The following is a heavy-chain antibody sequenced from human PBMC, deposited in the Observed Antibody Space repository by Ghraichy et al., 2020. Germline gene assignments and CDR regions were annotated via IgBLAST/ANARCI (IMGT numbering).Heavy chain of an antibody. Sequence: GESLNISCAASGFSFRRYWMYWVRQAPGKGLEWVANIKEDGSEKYYVDSVKGRFTISRDNAKNSLYLQMTSLRTEDTAVYYCARAPVASYWGQGTLVTVSS. CDR1: GFSFRRYW. CDR3: ARAPVASY. J-gene: IGHJ4*02. CDR2: IKEDGSEK. V-gene: IGHV3-7*03.